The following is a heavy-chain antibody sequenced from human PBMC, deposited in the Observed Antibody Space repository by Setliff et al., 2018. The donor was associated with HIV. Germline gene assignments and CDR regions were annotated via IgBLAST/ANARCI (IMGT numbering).Heavy chain of an antibody. V-gene: IGHV1-46*01. CDR2: INTSGGSA. D-gene: IGHD6-19*01. CDR3: ARNQGDSSGWYAGDY. CDR1: GYTFTSYP. Sequence: GASVKVSCKASGYTFTSYPMHWVRQAPGQGLEWMGVINTSGGSAGYAEKFRGRVTMTRDTSTSTVYMDLRNLRSEDTAVYYCARNQGDSSGWYAGDYWGHGTLVTV. J-gene: IGHJ4*01.